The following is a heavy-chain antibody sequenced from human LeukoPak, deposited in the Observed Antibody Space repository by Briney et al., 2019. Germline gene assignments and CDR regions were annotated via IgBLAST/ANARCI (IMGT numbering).Heavy chain of an antibody. Sequence: PSETLSLTCAVYGGSFSGYCWSWIRQPPGKGLEWVGEINHSGSTNYNPSLKRRVTISVDTSKNQFSLKLSSVTPADTAVYYCARGGRYSSGWYIYWGQGTLVTVSS. CDR2: INHSGST. D-gene: IGHD6-19*01. CDR3: ARGGRYSSGWYIY. CDR1: GGSFSGYC. J-gene: IGHJ4*02. V-gene: IGHV4-34*01.